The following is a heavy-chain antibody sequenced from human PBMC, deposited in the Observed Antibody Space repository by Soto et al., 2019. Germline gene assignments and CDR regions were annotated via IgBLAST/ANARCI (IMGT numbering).Heavy chain of an antibody. CDR3: AREVCSNSWSDYYGMDV. J-gene: IGHJ6*02. CDR2: INPNGGGT. V-gene: IGHV1-46*01. Sequence: QVQLVQSGAEVKKPGASVKVSCKASGYVFTNYFMHWVRQAPGQGLEWMGIINPNGGGTCYAQKFEGRVTMTRDSATSTVYMDLSSLRSEDTALYFCAREVCSNSWSDYYGMDVWGQGTSVTVSS. D-gene: IGHD6-13*01. CDR1: GYVFTNYF.